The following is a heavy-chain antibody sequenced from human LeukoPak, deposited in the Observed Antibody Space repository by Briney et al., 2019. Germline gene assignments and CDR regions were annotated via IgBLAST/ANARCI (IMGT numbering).Heavy chain of an antibody. D-gene: IGHD6-25*01. CDR1: GYTFTDYS. V-gene: IGHV1-2*02. Sequence: ASVKVSCKASGYTFTDYSIYWVPQAPGHGLEWMGWINPNSGGTNYAQKFQGRVTMTRDTSISTAYMDLSRLRSDDTAVYYCARVGFRGYRWFDPWGQGTLVTVSS. CDR3: ARVGFRGYRWFDP. CDR2: INPNSGGT. J-gene: IGHJ5*02.